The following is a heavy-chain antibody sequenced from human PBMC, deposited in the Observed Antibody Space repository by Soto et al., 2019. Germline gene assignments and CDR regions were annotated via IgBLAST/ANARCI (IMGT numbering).Heavy chain of an antibody. CDR3: ASLFEGVVTLGFLGYYGMDV. CDR1: GFTFSSYE. Sequence: GGSLRLSCAASGFTFSSYEMNWVRQAPGKGLEWVSYISSSGSTIYYADSVKGRFTISRDNAKNSLYLQMNSLRAEDTAVYYCASLFEGVVTLGFLGYYGMDVWGQGTTVTVSS. J-gene: IGHJ6*02. CDR2: ISSSGSTI. D-gene: IGHD3-3*01. V-gene: IGHV3-48*03.